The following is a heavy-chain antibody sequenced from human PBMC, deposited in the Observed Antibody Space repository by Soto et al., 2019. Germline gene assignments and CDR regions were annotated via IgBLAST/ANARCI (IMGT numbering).Heavy chain of an antibody. CDR3: AKDIAFGDTSQFDAFDI. J-gene: IGHJ3*02. Sequence: EVQLVESGGGLVKPGRSLRLSCAASGFTFGDFAMHWVRQGPGKGLEWVAGIGANAGSIGYAESVTGRVTISRANAKNFLYLQMNSLRVEDTALYYCAKDIAFGDTSQFDAFDIWGQGTMVTVSS. D-gene: IGHD3-16*01. CDR1: GFTFGDFA. CDR2: IGANAGSI. V-gene: IGHV3-9*01.